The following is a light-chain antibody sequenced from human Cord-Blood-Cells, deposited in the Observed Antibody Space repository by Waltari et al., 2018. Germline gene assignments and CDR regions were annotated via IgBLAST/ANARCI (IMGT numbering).Light chain of an antibody. CDR3: QQRSNWFT. Sequence: ELVLTQSSATLSLSPRERATISRRASQSVSSYFAWYQQKPGQAPRLLIYDASNRATGIPARFSGSGSGTDFTLTISSLEPEDFAVYYCQQRSNWFTFGPGTKVDIK. J-gene: IGKJ3*01. CDR1: QSVSSY. CDR2: DAS. V-gene: IGKV3-11*01.